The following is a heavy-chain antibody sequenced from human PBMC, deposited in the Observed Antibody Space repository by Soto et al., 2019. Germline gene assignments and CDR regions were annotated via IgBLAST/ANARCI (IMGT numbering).Heavy chain of an antibody. Sequence: GGSLRLSCAASGFTFSNYDMNWVRQAPGKGLEWVSYISSGRASIYYADSVKGRFTISRDNAENSLYLHMDSLRDEDTAVYYCARAAPYGYDHWGPGTLVTVSS. CDR3: ARAAPYGYDH. CDR2: ISSGRASI. CDR1: GFTFSNYD. V-gene: IGHV3-48*02. J-gene: IGHJ4*02. D-gene: IGHD4-17*01.